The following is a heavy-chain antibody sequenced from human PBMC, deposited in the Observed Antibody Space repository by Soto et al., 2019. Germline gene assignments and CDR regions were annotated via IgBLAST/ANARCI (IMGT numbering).Heavy chain of an antibody. J-gene: IGHJ4*02. CDR1: GGTFNTYT. CDR2: FIPILDMA. CDR3: AITYCRDNSCPRDFDF. Sequence: QVQVVQSGAEVKQPESSVKVSCTPSGGTFNTYTVNWVRLAPGHGLEWMGRFIPILDMANYAQKFQDRVTITADRSTFTAYMELNSLTSDDTAVYYCAITYCRDNSCPRDFDFWGPGNRVTVSS. D-gene: IGHD2-21*01. V-gene: IGHV1-69*02.